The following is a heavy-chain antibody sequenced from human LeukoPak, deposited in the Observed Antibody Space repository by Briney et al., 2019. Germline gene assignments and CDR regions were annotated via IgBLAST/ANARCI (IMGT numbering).Heavy chain of an antibody. CDR3: ARGYCSGGSCYFEFWFDP. CDR2: IYTGGST. V-gene: IGHV4-61*02. Sequence: SETLSLTCTVSGGSISSGSYYWSWIRQPAGKGLEWIGRIYTGGSTNYNPSLKSRVTISLDTSKNQLSLKLSSVTAADTAVYYCARGYCSGGSCYFEFWFDPWGQGTLVTVSS. CDR1: GGSISSGSYY. D-gene: IGHD2-15*01. J-gene: IGHJ5*02.